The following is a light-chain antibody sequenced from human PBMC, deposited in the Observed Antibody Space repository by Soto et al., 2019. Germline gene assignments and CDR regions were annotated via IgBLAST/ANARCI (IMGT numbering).Light chain of an antibody. V-gene: IGLV6-57*04. CDR3: QSYNTIGSVV. CDR1: SGSIDDNY. Sequence: NFLLTQPHSVSESPGKTVIITCTRSSGSIDDNYVQWYQQRPGSAPTTIIYEYNQRPSGVPDRFSGSIDRSSNSGSLTISGLKTEDEADYYCQSYNTIGSVVFGGGTKLTVL. CDR2: EYN. J-gene: IGLJ3*02.